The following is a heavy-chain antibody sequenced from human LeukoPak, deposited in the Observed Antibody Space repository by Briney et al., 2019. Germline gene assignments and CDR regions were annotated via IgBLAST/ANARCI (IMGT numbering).Heavy chain of an antibody. CDR1: GYSISSGYY. CDR2: IYHSGST. CDR3: ASRRWFGGHPNDY. V-gene: IGHV4-38-2*02. D-gene: IGHD3-10*01. J-gene: IGHJ4*02. Sequence: SETLSLTCTVSGYSISSGYYWGWIRQPPGKGLEWIGSIYHSGSTNYNPSLKSRVTISVDTSKNQFSLKLSSVTAADTAVYYFASRRWFGGHPNDYWGQGTLVTVSS.